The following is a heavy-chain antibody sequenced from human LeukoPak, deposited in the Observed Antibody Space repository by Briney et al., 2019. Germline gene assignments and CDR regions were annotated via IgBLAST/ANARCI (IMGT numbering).Heavy chain of an antibody. Sequence: ASVKVSCKASGYTFTSYGISWVRQAPGQGLEWMGIINPSGGSTSYAQKFQGRVTMTRDMSTSTVYMELSSLRSEDTAVYYCARARLERFHYYYYMDVWGKGTTVTVSS. CDR2: INPSGGST. J-gene: IGHJ6*03. V-gene: IGHV1-46*01. D-gene: IGHD1-1*01. CDR1: GYTFTSYG. CDR3: ARARLERFHYYYYMDV.